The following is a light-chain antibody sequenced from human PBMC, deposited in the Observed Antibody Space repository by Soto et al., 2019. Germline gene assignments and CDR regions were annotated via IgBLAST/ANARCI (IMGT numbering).Light chain of an antibody. CDR1: SSDVGTYTP. Sequence: QSALPQPASVAGSPGQSITISCTGTSSDVGTYTPVSWYQQHPGKAPKLVIYEVNKRPAGVSKRFSGSRSGDTASLTISGLQAEDEADYYCSSYAGPITFYVFGPGTKVTVL. V-gene: IGLV2-23*02. CDR2: EVN. J-gene: IGLJ1*01. CDR3: SSYAGPITFYV.